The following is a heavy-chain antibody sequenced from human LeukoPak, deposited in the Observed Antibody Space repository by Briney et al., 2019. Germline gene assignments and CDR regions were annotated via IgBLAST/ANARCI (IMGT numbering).Heavy chain of an antibody. V-gene: IGHV4-59*08. CDR1: GGSISSYY. CDR2: IYYSGGT. Sequence: SSETLSLTCTVSGGSISSYYWSWLRQPPGKGLEWVGYIYYSGGTKYNPSLKSRVTISVDTSKNQFSLKVGSVTAADTAVYYCARRDYDDSSGYHSSYFDHWGQGTLVTVSS. CDR3: ARRDYDDSSGYHSSYFDH. D-gene: IGHD3-22*01. J-gene: IGHJ4*02.